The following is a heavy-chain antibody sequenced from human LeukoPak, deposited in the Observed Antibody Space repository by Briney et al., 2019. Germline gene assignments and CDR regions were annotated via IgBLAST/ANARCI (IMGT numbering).Heavy chain of an antibody. CDR3: ARASYDFWSGYQADSEGVLTD. D-gene: IGHD3-3*01. CDR1: GGTFSSYA. V-gene: IGHV1-69*13. Sequence: SVKVSCKASGGTFSSYAISWVRQAPGQGLEWMGGIIPIFGTANYAQKFQGRVTITADESTSTAYMELSSLRSEDTAVYYCARASYDFWSGYQADSEGVLTDRGQGTLVTVSS. CDR2: IIPIFGTA. J-gene: IGHJ4*02.